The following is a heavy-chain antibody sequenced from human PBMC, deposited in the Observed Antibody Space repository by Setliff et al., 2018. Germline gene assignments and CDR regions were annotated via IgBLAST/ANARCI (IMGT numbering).Heavy chain of an antibody. CDR1: GYTFSSYA. J-gene: IGHJ4*02. V-gene: IGHV3-30*18. CDR3: AKVLDTTGYYYFYF. D-gene: IGHD3-22*01. CDR2: ISWDGTKT. Sequence: GESLKISCVASGYTFSSYAIHWVRQAPGKGLEWVALISWDGTKTSYADSVSGRFTIARDGSKSTLYLDISSLRSEDTAVYYCAKVLDTTGYYYFYFWGQGTLVTVSS.